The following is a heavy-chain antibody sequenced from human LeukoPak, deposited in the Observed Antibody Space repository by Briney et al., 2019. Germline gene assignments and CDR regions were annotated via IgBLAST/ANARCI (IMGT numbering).Heavy chain of an antibody. Sequence: GGSLRLSCAASGFTFSDYYMNWIRQVPGKGLEWVSSISGGSRTINYADSVKGRFTTSRDNAKNSLFLQVNSLRAEDTAVYYCARAGQSDYWGQGTLVTVSS. CDR2: ISGGSRTI. CDR1: GFTFSDYY. J-gene: IGHJ4*02. V-gene: IGHV3-11*01. CDR3: ARAGQSDY.